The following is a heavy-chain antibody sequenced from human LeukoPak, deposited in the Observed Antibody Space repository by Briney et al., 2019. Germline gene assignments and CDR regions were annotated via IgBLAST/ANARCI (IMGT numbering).Heavy chain of an antibody. J-gene: IGHJ4*02. V-gene: IGHV3-48*03. CDR3: ARGRKGELIY. D-gene: IGHD3-16*01. CDR2: ISSSGSTI. CDR1: GFTFSSYE. Sequence: GGSLRLSCAASGFTFSSYEMNWVRQAPGKGLEWVSYISSSGSTIYYADSVKGRFTISRDNAKNSLYLQMNSLRAEDTAAYYCARGRKGELIYWGQGTLVTVSS.